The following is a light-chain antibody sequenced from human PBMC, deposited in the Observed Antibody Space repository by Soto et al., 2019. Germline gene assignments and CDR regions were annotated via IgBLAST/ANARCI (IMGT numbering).Light chain of an antibody. CDR1: QTVTSDY. CDR3: HQYVTSPIT. CDR2: GSA. Sequence: EIVLTQSPGTLSLSPGARATLSCRASQTVTSDYLAWYQQRRGQAPILLIYGSASRAAGIPDRFSGSGSGTDFSLTISSLEPEDFAVYYCHQYVTSPITFGQGTRLEIK. V-gene: IGKV3-20*01. J-gene: IGKJ5*01.